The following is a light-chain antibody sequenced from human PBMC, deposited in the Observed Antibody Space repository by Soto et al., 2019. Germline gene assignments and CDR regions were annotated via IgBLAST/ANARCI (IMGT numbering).Light chain of an antibody. CDR2: SAS. CDR1: KSISRNF. Sequence: VLTQSPGTLSLSPGARGTLSCRASKSISRNFVAWYQQKPGQAPRLLIFSASKRATGIPDRFSGSASGTDSCNDSGSGTDFTLTISRLEPEDFAVYYCHHYGSSLPDTFGQGTKLEIK. CDR3: HHYGSSLPDT. V-gene: IGKV3-20*01. J-gene: IGKJ2*01.